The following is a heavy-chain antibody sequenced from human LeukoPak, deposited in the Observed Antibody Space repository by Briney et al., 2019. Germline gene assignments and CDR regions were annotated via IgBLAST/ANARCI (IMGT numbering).Heavy chain of an antibody. CDR3: ARGHYDFWSGYYSRFDY. D-gene: IGHD3-3*01. CDR1: GGSISSGDYY. CDR2: IYYSGST. Sequence: SETLSLTCTVSGGSISSGDYYWSWIRQPPGKGLEWIGYIYYSGSTYYNPSLKSRVTISVDTSKNQFPLKLSSVTAADTAVYYCARGHYDFWSGYYSRFDYWGQGTLVTVSS. J-gene: IGHJ4*02. V-gene: IGHV4-30-4*08.